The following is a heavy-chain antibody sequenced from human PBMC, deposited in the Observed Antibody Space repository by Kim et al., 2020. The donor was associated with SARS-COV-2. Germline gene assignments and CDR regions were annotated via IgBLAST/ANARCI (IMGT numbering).Heavy chain of an antibody. CDR1: GGSFSGYY. J-gene: IGHJ4*02. CDR3: ARFDEVGARAYSFDY. V-gene: IGHV4-34*01. CDR2: INHSGST. Sequence: SETLSLTCAVYGGSFSGYYWSWIRQPPGKGLEWIGEINHSGSTNYNPSLKSRVTISVDTSKNQFSLKLSSVTAADTAVYYCARFDEVGARAYSFDYWGQGTLVTVSS. D-gene: IGHD1-26*01.